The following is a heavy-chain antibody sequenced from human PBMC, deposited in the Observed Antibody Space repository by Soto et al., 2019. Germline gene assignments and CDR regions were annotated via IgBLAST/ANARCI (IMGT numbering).Heavy chain of an antibody. D-gene: IGHD3-10*01. CDR1: GFTFSSYW. CDR3: ASTEFGELFGSFDY. CDR2: IKQDGSEK. V-gene: IGHV3-7*01. Sequence: EVQLVETGGGLVQPGGSLRLSCAASGFTFSSYWMSWVRQAPGKGLEWVANIKQDGSEKYYVDSVKGRFTISRDNAKNSLYLQMNSLRAEDTAVYYCASTEFGELFGSFDYWGQGTLATVSS. J-gene: IGHJ4*02.